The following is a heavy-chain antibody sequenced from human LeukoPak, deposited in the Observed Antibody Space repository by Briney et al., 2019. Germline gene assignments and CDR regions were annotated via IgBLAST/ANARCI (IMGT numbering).Heavy chain of an antibody. J-gene: IGHJ4*02. V-gene: IGHV4-59*08. CDR2: IYYSGSP. Sequence: SETLSLTCTVSGGSISSYYWSWIRQPPGKRLEWIGYIYYSGSPYSNPSLKSRLTISVDTSKNQFSLKLSSVTAADTAVYYCARVLVDCSGGSCYYFDYWGQGTLVTVSS. D-gene: IGHD2-15*01. CDR1: GGSISSYY. CDR3: ARVLVDCSGGSCYYFDY.